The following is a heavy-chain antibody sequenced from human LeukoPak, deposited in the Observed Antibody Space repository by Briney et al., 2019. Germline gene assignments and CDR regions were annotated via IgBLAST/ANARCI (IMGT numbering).Heavy chain of an antibody. CDR1: GFTVSSNY. V-gene: IGHV3-11*01. D-gene: IGHD3-22*01. CDR3: ARDRPTDGGDSSGYYTFDY. CDR2: ISSSGSTI. Sequence: PGGSLRLSCAASGFTVSSNYMSWIRQAPGKGLEWVSYISSSGSTIYYADSVKGRFTISRDNAKNSLYLQMNSLRAEDTAVYYCARDRPTDGGDSSGYYTFDYWGQGTLVTVSS. J-gene: IGHJ4*02.